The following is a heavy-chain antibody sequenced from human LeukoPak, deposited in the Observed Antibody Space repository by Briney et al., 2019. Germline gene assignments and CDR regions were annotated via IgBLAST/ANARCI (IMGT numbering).Heavy chain of an antibody. J-gene: IGHJ6*02. CDR3: ARVHVDTASPYYYYYGMDV. Sequence: GGSLRLSCAASGFTFSSYSMNWVRQAPGKGLDWVSSISSSSSYIYYADSVKGRFTISRDNAKNSLYLQMNSLRAEDTAVYYCARVHVDTASPYYYYYGMDVWGQGTTVTVSS. D-gene: IGHD5-18*01. V-gene: IGHV3-21*01. CDR1: GFTFSSYS. CDR2: ISSSSSYI.